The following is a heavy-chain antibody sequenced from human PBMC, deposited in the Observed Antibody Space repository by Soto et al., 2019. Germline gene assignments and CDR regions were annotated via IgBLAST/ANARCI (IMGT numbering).Heavy chain of an antibody. D-gene: IGHD2-15*01. V-gene: IGHV3-48*03. CDR3: ARDRNVVVEIFPYFHGMDV. CDR1: GFTFSSYE. Sequence: PCGSPRLSCATSGFTFSSYEMNWVRQAPGKGLEWVSYISSGGSTIYYADSVKGRFTISRDNAKNSLYLQMNDLRAEDTAVYYCARDRNVVVEIFPYFHGMDVWGQGTTVTVSS. CDR2: ISSGGSTI. J-gene: IGHJ6*02.